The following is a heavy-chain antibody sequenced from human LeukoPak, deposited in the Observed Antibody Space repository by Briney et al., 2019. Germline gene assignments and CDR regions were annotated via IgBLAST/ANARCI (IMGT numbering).Heavy chain of an antibody. CDR1: GFVFSSYD. Sequence: GGSLRLSCAASGFVFSSYDMNWVRQAPGKGLEWVSFITIRSNTIFYGDSVRGRFTISRDNAKNSLYLQMNSLRVEDTGIYYCVRDRRGGAFDYGGQEPLVTVSS. V-gene: IGHV3-48*04. CDR3: VRDRRGGAFDY. J-gene: IGHJ4*02. CDR2: ITIRSNTI. D-gene: IGHD3-16*01.